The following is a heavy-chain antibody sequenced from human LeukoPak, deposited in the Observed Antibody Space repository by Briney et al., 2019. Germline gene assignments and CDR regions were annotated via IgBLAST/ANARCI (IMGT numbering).Heavy chain of an antibody. CDR3: AREGKDIVVVPAANYYYYYYMDV. Sequence: TLSLTCTVSGGSISSDSYYWSWIRQPAGKGLEWIGRIYTSGSTNYNPSLKSRVTISVDTSKNQFSLKLSSVTAADTAVYYCAREGKDIVVVPAANYYYYYYMDVWGKGTTVTISS. CDR1: GGSISSDSYY. V-gene: IGHV4-61*02. J-gene: IGHJ6*03. CDR2: IYTSGST. D-gene: IGHD2-2*01.